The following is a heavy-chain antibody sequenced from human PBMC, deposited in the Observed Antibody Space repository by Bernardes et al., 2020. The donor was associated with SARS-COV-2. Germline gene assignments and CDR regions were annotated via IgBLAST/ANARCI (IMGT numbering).Heavy chain of an antibody. CDR2: FDPDDGET. CDR1: GYTLPELS. Sequence: ASVKVSCLVSGYTLPELSMHWVRQAPGKGLEWMGGFDPDDGETIYAQKFQGRVTMTEDTSTDTAYMELSNLRSEDTAVYYCATGPVVITDNWVDPWGQGTLVTGSS. CDR3: ATGPVVITDNWVDP. D-gene: IGHD3-22*01. J-gene: IGHJ5*02. V-gene: IGHV1-24*01.